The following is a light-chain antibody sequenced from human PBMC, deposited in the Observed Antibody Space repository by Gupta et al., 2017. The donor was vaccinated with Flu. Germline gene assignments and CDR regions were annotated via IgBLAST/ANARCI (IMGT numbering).Light chain of an antibody. V-gene: IGLV2-14*01. CDR1: SSDVGGDDF. Sequence: SITISCTGTSSDVGGDDFVAWYQQHPGKAPKVVIFEVTWRPSGVSTRFSGSKSGSTASLTISGLQAEDEADYYCSSYTTDNTWVFGGGTKVTVL. J-gene: IGLJ3*02. CDR2: EVT. CDR3: SSYTTDNTWV.